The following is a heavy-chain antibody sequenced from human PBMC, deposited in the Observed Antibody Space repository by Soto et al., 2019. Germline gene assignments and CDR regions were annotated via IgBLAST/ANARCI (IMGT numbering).Heavy chain of an antibody. J-gene: IGHJ3*02. CDR2: IYYSGST. CDR3: ARVSRWRAFDI. V-gene: IGHV4-30-4*01. Sequence: KTSETQSLTCTVSGGSISSGDYYWSWIRQPPGKGLEWIGYIYYSGSTYYNPSLKSRVTISVDTSKNQFSLKLSSVTAADTAVYYCARVSRWRAFDIWGQGTMVTVSS. CDR1: GGSISSGDYY. D-gene: IGHD3-3*01.